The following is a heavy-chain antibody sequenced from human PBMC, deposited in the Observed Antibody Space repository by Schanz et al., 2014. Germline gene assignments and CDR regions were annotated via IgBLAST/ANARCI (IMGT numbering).Heavy chain of an antibody. CDR2: IKQDGSEK. J-gene: IGHJ4*02. V-gene: IGHV3-7*01. CDR3: AMGGYQLHH. D-gene: IGHD1-7*01. CDR1: GFSFSIFA. Sequence: EVQLLESGGGLVQPGGSLRLSCAASGFSFSIFAMTWVRQAPGKGLEWVANIKQDGSEKYYVDSVKGRFTISRDNAKNSLYLQMNSLRVEDTAVYYCAMGGYQLHHWGQGTLVTVSS.